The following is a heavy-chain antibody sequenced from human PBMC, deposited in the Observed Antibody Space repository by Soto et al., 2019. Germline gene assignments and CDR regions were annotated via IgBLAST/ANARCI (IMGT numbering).Heavy chain of an antibody. CDR1: GYTFKHYY. CDR3: ARDLAAGDH. V-gene: IGHV1-46*02. Sequence: QVQLVQSGAEVKKPGASVKVSCRTSGYTFKHYYIHWVRQAPGQGLEWLGIINPASASTNYAQEFQERVTLTMATSTTTVYMELSGLRAEDTAIFYCARDLAAGDHWGQGTLVTVSS. J-gene: IGHJ4*02. D-gene: IGHD6-13*01. CDR2: INPASAST.